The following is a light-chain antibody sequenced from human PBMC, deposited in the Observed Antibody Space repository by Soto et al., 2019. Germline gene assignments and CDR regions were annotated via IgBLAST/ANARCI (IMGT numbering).Light chain of an antibody. CDR3: QQGKSFHLT. CDR1: QDINKW. Sequence: DIQMTQSPSAVSASVGDRITITCRASQDINKWLAWYQQKPGLARNLVIYTASRLHGGGPSRFSGSASGTDFTLTISSLQPEDVATYYCQQGKSFHLTFGGGTKVDIK. J-gene: IGKJ4*01. V-gene: IGKV1-12*01. CDR2: TAS.